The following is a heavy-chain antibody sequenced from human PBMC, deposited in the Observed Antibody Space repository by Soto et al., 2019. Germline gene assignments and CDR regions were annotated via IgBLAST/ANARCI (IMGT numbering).Heavy chain of an antibody. CDR2: IIPILGIA. Sequence: QVQLVQSGAEVKKPGSSVKVSCKASGGTFSSYTISWVRQAPGQGLEWMGRIIPILGIANYAQKFQGRVTFXADKSTSTAYMELSSLRSEDTAVYYGAREEYYYGSGAFFDYWGQGTLVTVSS. D-gene: IGHD3-10*01. CDR1: GGTFSSYT. CDR3: AREEYYYGSGAFFDY. J-gene: IGHJ4*02. V-gene: IGHV1-69*08.